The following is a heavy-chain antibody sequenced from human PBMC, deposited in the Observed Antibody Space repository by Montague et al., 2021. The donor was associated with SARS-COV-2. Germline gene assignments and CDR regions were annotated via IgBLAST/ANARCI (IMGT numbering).Heavy chain of an antibody. Sequence: LRLSCAASGFTFSSYAMHWIRQPPGKGLEWIGYIYYSGSTNYNPSLKSRVTISVDTSKNQFSLKLSSVTAADTAVYYCARQSGRLWGIAVAGAFDYWGQGTLVTVSS. CDR2: IYYSGST. V-gene: IGHV4-59*08. CDR3: ARQSGRLWGIAVAGAFDY. J-gene: IGHJ4*02. D-gene: IGHD6-19*01. CDR1: GFTFSSYA.